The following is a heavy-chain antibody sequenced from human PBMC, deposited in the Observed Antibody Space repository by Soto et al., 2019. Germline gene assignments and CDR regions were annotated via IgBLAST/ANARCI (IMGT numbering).Heavy chain of an antibody. CDR1: GGTFSSYA. V-gene: IGHV1-69*12. CDR2: IIPIFGTA. D-gene: IGHD6-6*01. J-gene: IGHJ6*02. CDR3: ARASRIAARRDHYYCFGMDV. Sequence: QVQLVQSGAEVKKPGSSVKVSCKASGGTFSSYAISWVRQAPGQGLEWMGGIIPIFGTANYAQKFQGRVTMTEEESTSRADMERSSLRAEDTAVYYCARASRIAARRDHYYCFGMDVWGQGTTVTVSS.